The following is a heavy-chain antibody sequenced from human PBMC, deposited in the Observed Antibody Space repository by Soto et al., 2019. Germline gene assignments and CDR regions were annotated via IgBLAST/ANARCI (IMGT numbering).Heavy chain of an antibody. V-gene: IGHV4-59*01. Sequence: LSLTCSVSGGSISDYYWSWIRQPPGKGLEWIGYTYYGWNTNYNPSLKSRVTISVDTSKNQFSLKLISVTAADTAVYYCARDREYYDSSGLYFDYWGQGTLVTVSS. CDR1: GGSISDYY. J-gene: IGHJ4*02. CDR2: TYYGWNT. D-gene: IGHD3-22*01. CDR3: ARDREYYDSSGLYFDY.